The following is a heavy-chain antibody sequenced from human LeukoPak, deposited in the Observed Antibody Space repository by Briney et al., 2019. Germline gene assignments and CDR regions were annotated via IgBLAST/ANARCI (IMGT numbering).Heavy chain of an antibody. V-gene: IGHV3-23*01. CDR2: ISGSGEST. D-gene: IGHD3-16*02. Sequence: PGGSLRLSCAASGFTFSSFAMSWVRQAPGKGLEWVSSISGSGESTYYADYVKGRFTVSGDNSKNTLNLQLNSLRAEDTAVYYCAKDAIGQYRPYYFDCWGQGTLVTVSS. CDR3: AKDAIGQYRPYYFDC. J-gene: IGHJ4*02. CDR1: GFTFSSFA.